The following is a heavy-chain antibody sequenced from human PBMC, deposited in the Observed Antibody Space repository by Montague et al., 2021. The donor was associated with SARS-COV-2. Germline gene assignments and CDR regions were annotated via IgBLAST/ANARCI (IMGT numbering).Heavy chain of an antibody. J-gene: IGHJ5*02. CDR2: IYYSGST. D-gene: IGHD3-10*01. CDR3: ARLVWFGELSSENWFDP. CDR1: AGSISSSSNY. Sequence: SETLSLTCTVSAGSISSSSNYWGWIRQPPGKGLEWIGSIYYSGSTYYNSSLKSRVTISVDTSMNQFSLKLNSVTAADTAVYYCARLVWFGELSSENWFDPWGQGTLVTVSS. V-gene: IGHV4-39*01.